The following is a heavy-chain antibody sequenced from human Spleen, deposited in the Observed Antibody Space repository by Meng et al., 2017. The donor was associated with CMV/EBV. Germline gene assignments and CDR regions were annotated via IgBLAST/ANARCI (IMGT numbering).Heavy chain of an antibody. V-gene: IGHV1-46*01. CDR3: ATFLACSSTSCYTWWFDP. CDR2: INPSGGST. Sequence: ASVKVSCKASGYTFTGYYMHWVRQAPGQGLEWMGIINPSGGSTSYAQKFQGRVTMTRDTSTSTVYMELSSLRSEDTAVYYCATFLACSSTSCYTWWFDPWGQGTLVTVSS. CDR1: GYTFTGYY. J-gene: IGHJ5*02. D-gene: IGHD2-2*02.